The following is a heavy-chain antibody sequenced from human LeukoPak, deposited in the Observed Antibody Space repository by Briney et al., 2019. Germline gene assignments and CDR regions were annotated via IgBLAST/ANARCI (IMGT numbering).Heavy chain of an antibody. CDR2: ISWDSGKK. CDR3: ARINSGNYLGGAYDI. Sequence: GGSLRLSCAASGFYFDDYIMHWVRRVPGKGPEWVAFISWDSGKKSYADSVKGRFTISRENAKNSLYLQMNSLRAEDTAVYYCARINSGNYLGGAYDIWGQGTMVTVSS. V-gene: IGHV3-43*01. CDR1: GFYFDDYI. J-gene: IGHJ3*02. D-gene: IGHD1-26*01.